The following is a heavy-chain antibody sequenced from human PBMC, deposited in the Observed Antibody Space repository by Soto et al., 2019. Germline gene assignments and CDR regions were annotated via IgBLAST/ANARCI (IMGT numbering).Heavy chain of an antibody. D-gene: IGHD2-8*02. Sequence: SETLSLTCTVSGASITGTSYWSWVRQPAGKGLEWIGRFSLSGTTNYNPSLRSRVTMSADVSKNQFSLRLTSVTAADTALYYCARGMTPPGAPAWYYFDSWGQGTLVTVSS. J-gene: IGHJ4*02. V-gene: IGHV4-4*07. CDR3: ARGMTPPGAPAWYYFDS. CDR1: GASITGTSY. CDR2: FSLSGTT.